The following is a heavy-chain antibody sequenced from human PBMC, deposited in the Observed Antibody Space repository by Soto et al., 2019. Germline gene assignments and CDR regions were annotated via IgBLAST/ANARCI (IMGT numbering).Heavy chain of an antibody. CDR1: GFTFSSYA. CDR3: VKDLSQVFITMIGSRAFDI. J-gene: IGHJ3*02. V-gene: IGHV3-23*01. CDR2: ISGSGGST. Sequence: GGSLRLSCAASGFTFSSYAMSWVRQAPGKGLEWVSAISGSGGSTYYADSVKGRFTISRDNSKNTLYLQMNSLRAEDTAVYYCVKDLSQVFITMIGSRAFDIWGQGTMVTVSS. D-gene: IGHD3-22*01.